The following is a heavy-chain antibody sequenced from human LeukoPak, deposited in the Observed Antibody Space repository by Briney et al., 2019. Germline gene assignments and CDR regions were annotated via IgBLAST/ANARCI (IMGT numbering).Heavy chain of an antibody. CDR3: ARTYYDFWSGYQYYYYMDV. CDR2: ISGSGGST. Sequence: PGGSLRLSCAASGFTFSSYAMSWVRQAPGKGLEWVSAISGSGGSTYYADSVKGRFTISRDNSKNTLHLQMNSLRAEDTAVYYCARTYYDFWSGYQYYYYMDVWGKGTTVTVSS. J-gene: IGHJ6*03. V-gene: IGHV3-23*01. CDR1: GFTFSSYA. D-gene: IGHD3-3*01.